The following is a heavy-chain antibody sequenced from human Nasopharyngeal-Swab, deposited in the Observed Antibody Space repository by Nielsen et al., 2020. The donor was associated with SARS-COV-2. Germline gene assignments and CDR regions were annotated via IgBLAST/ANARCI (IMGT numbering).Heavy chain of an antibody. D-gene: IGHD3-22*01. Sequence: SEILSLTCTVSGGSISSSSYYWGWIRQPPGKGLERIGSIYYSGSTYYNPSLKSRVTISVDTSKNQFSLKLSSVTAADTAVYYCARGSFWYDSSGYPAEGDAFDIWGQGTMVTVSS. V-gene: IGHV4-39*07. CDR2: IYYSGST. CDR1: GGSISSSSYY. CDR3: ARGSFWYDSSGYPAEGDAFDI. J-gene: IGHJ3*02.